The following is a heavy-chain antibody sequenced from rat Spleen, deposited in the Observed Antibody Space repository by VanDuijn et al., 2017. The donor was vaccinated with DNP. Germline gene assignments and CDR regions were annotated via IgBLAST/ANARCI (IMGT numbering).Heavy chain of an antibody. CDR1: GFTFNDYY. J-gene: IGHJ2*01. CDR2: ISYDGNSI. Sequence: EVLLVESDGGLVQPGRSLKLSCAVSGFTFNDYYMAWVRQAPAKGLEWVATISYDGNSIYYRDSVKGRFTISRNNAKSTLYLQMGSLRSEDTATYYCTRHPTHSYFDYWGQGVMVTVSS. D-gene: IGHD1-1*01. V-gene: IGHV5-29*01. CDR3: TRHPTHSYFDY.